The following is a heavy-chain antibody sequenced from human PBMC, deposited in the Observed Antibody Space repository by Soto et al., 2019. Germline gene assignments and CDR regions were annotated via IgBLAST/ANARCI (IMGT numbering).Heavy chain of an antibody. V-gene: IGHV4-59*01. D-gene: IGHD2-15*01. CDR2: IYYSGST. J-gene: IGHJ6*03. Sequence: QVQLQESGPGLVKPSETLSLTCTVSGGSISSYYWSWIRQPPGKGLEWIGYIYYSGSTNYNPSLKSRVTISVGPSKNQSSLKLSSVTAADTAVYYCAREVVVVVAAAEPHYYYYYMDVWGKGTTVTVSS. CDR3: AREVVVVVAAAEPHYYYYYMDV. CDR1: GGSISSYY.